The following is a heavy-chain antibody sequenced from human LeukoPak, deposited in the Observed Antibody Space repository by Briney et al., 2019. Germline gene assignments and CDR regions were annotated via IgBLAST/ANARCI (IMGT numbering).Heavy chain of an antibody. J-gene: IGHJ4*02. CDR3: THDYGDRGGFDY. CDR1: GFTFSNAW. D-gene: IGHD4-17*01. Sequence: GGSLRLSCAASGFTFSNAWMSWVRQAPGEGLEWVGRPKSKTDGGATDYAAPVKGRFTISRDDSKNTLYLQMNSLKTEDTAVYYCTHDYGDRGGFDYWGQGTLVTVSS. CDR2: PKSKTDGGAT. V-gene: IGHV3-15*01.